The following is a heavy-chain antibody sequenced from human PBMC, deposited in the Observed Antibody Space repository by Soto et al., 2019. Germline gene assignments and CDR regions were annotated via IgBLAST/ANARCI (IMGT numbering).Heavy chain of an antibody. CDR2: IWYDGTKK. Sequence: QVQLVESGGGVVQPGGSLRLSCVASGFTFNYYGLHWVRQAPGKGLEWVAVIWYDGTKKDYVDSVQGRFTVSRDNSRNTVHLQMNSLRADDTAIYYCAREGSSTHLYYGLDVWGQGTLVAVSS. D-gene: IGHD6-13*01. CDR1: GFTFNYYG. CDR3: AREGSSTHLYYGLDV. V-gene: IGHV3-33*01. J-gene: IGHJ6*02.